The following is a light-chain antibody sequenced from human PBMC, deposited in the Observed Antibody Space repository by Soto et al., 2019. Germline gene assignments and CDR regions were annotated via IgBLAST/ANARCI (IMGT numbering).Light chain of an antibody. CDR2: GIF. CDR3: QQFGSSPRT. J-gene: IGKJ1*01. CDR1: QSVGSDY. Sequence: ELVLTQSPDTLSLSPGERASLSCRASQSVGSDYVAWYQHRPGQPPRLLFSGIFRRASGVPDRFSGSGSGTDFSLTISRLEPEDSAVYVCQQFGSSPRTFGQGTKVDIK. V-gene: IGKV3-20*01.